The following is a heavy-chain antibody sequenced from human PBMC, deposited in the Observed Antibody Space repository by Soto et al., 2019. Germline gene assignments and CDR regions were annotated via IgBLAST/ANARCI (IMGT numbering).Heavy chain of an antibody. CDR1: GGSIYRSGYY. Sequence: SETLSLTCTDSGGSIYRSGYYWGWIRQPPGRGLEWIGNIDYNGVTYSNPSLKSRVTISRDTSKNQFSLKLTSVTAADTALYYCGKVLVGATGHTDSDSWGPGTLVTVSS. CDR3: GKVLVGATGHTDSDS. D-gene: IGHD2-15*01. V-gene: IGHV4-39*01. J-gene: IGHJ4*02. CDR2: IDYNGVT.